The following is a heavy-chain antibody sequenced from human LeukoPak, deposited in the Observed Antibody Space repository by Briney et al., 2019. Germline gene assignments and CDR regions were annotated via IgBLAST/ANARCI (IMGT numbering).Heavy chain of an antibody. CDR1: GYTFTSYD. J-gene: IGHJ5*02. D-gene: IGHD6-19*01. V-gene: IGHV1-8*01. CDR2: MNPNSGNT. CDR3: ARGPGIAVAGRNRDNWFDP. Sequence: ASVKVSCKASGYTFTSYDINWVRQATGQGLEWMGWMNPNSGNTGYAQKFQGRVTMTRNTSISTAYMELSSLRSEDTAVYYCARGPGIAVAGRNRDNWFDPWGQGTLVTVSS.